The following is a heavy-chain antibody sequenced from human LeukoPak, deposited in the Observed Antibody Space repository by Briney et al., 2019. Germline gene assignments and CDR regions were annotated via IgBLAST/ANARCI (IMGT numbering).Heavy chain of an antibody. Sequence: GGSLRLSCAASGFSVANNYVTWVRQRPGKGLEWVSVIYRSGETYYADSVKGRFTISRDNFKNMLYLQMNSLRLEDTAVYYCTDAVAGWGQGTLVTVS. CDR2: IYRSGET. CDR3: TDAVAG. D-gene: IGHD4-23*01. CDR1: GFSVANNY. V-gene: IGHV3-66*03. J-gene: IGHJ4*02.